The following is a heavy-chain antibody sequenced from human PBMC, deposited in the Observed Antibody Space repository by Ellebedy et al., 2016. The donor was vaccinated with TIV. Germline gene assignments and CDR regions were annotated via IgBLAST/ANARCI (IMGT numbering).Heavy chain of an antibody. J-gene: IGHJ3*02. CDR1: GFTFSNNS. Sequence: PGGSLRLSCTASGFTFSNNSMNWVRQAPGKGLEWVSYISSTGTTIYYAASVEGRFTISRDNGKISLYLQMNSLTAEDPAVYYCATGAYDIWGQGTMVMVSS. CDR3: ATGAYDI. V-gene: IGHV3-48*04. CDR2: ISSTGTTI.